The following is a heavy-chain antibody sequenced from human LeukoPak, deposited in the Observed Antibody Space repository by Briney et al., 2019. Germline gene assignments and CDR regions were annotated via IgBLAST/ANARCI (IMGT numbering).Heavy chain of an antibody. CDR2: IYYSGST. CDR3: ARAGEWELLMVY. D-gene: IGHD1-26*01. CDR1: GGSISSSSYY. V-gene: IGHV4-39*07. Sequence: SETLSLTCTVSGGSISSSSYYWGWIRQPPGKGLEWIGSIYYSGSTYYNPSLKSRVTISVDTSKNQFSLKLSSVTAADTAVYYCARAGEWELLMVYWGQGTLVTVSS. J-gene: IGHJ4*02.